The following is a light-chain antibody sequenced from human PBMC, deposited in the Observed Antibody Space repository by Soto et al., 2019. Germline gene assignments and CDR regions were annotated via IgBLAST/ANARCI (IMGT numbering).Light chain of an antibody. Sequence: DIQMTQSPSTLSASVGDRVTITCRASQSINSWLAWYQQKPGKAPKLLIYDASSLESGVPSRFSGSGSGTEFTLTISSLQPDDFASYYCQQYDSLSPTFGQGTKVEIK. V-gene: IGKV1-5*01. CDR3: QQYDSLSPT. J-gene: IGKJ1*01. CDR1: QSINSW. CDR2: DAS.